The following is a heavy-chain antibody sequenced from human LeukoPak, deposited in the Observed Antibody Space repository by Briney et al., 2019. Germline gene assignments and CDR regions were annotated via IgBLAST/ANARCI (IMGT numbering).Heavy chain of an antibody. CDR1: GYTFTSYG. CDR2: IRAYNGNT. Sequence: ASVKVSCKASGYTFTSYGISWVRQAPGQGLEWMGWIRAYNGNTNYAQKLQGRVTMTTDTSTSTAYMELRSLRSDDTAVYYCARDDLTMVRGLVDYWGQGTLVTVSS. J-gene: IGHJ4*02. V-gene: IGHV1-18*01. D-gene: IGHD3-10*01. CDR3: ARDDLTMVRGLVDY.